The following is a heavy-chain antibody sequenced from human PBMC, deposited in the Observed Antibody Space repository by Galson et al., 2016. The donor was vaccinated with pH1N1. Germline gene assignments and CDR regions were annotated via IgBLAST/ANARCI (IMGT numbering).Heavy chain of an antibody. Sequence: SLRLSCATSGFTFRTYAMHWVRQAPGKGLEYVSGISNSGDSTYYANSVKGRFTISRDNSKNTLYLQVGSLRPEDMAVYYCTREDYYHSSGFGYWGQGTLVTVSS. CDR1: GFTFRTYA. V-gene: IGHV3-64*01. J-gene: IGHJ4*02. CDR3: TREDYYHSSGFGY. D-gene: IGHD3-22*01. CDR2: ISNSGDST.